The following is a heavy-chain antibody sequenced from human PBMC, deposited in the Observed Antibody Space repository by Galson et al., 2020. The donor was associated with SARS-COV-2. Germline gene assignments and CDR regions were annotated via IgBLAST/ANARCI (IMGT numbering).Heavy chain of an antibody. J-gene: IGHJ4*02. CDR3: ARAIRTTPFYYFDS. D-gene: IGHD1-1*01. Sequence: GGSLRLSCVASGFSFNIYAMHWVRQAPGKGLEWVALIYSDGTRRFYADSVQGRFSISRDNSKNTVDLQLNSLRADDTALYFCARAIRTTPFYYFDSWGQGIPVTVSS. V-gene: IGHV3-33*01. CDR2: IYSDGTRR. CDR1: GFSFNIYA.